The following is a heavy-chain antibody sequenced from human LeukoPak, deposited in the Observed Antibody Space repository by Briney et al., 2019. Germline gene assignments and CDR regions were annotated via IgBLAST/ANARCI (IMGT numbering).Heavy chain of an antibody. D-gene: IGHD6-19*01. CDR1: GFTFSSYA. Sequence: GGSLRLSCAASGFTFSSYAMHWVRQAPGKGPEYVSAISSNGGSTYYANSVKGRFTISRDNSKDTLYLQMGSLRAEDMAVYYCARAHSSGWYGGFDYWGQGTLVTVSS. CDR2: ISSNGGST. J-gene: IGHJ4*02. V-gene: IGHV3-64*01. CDR3: ARAHSSGWYGGFDY.